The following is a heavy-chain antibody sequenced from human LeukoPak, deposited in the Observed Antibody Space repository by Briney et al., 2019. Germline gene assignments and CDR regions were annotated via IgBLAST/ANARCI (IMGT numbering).Heavy chain of an antibody. J-gene: IGHJ3*02. CDR2: INPSGGST. Sequence: GASVKVSCKASGYTFTSYYLHWVRQAPGQGLEWMGIINPSGGSTNYAQKFQGRVTMTEDTSTDTAYMELSSLRSEDTAVYYCATDAFDIWGQGTMVTVSS. CDR3: ATDAFDI. CDR1: GYTFTSYY. V-gene: IGHV1-46*01.